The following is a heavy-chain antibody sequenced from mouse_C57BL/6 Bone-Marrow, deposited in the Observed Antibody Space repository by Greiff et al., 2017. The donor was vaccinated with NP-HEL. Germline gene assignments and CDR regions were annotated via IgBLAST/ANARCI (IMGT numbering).Heavy chain of an antibody. CDR3: ARYPFAY. CDR2: IDPSDSYT. Sequence: VQLQQPGAELVKPGASVKLSCKASGYTFTSYWMQWVKQRPGQGLEWIGEIDPSDSYTNYNQKFKGKATLTVNTSSSTAYIQLSSLTSEDSAVYYCARYPFAYWGQGTLVTVSA. V-gene: IGHV1-50*01. J-gene: IGHJ3*01. CDR1: GYTFTSYW.